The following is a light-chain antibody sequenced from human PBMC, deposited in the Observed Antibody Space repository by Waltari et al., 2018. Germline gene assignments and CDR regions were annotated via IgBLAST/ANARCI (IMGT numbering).Light chain of an antibody. J-gene: IGKJ4*01. CDR2: KAS. Sequence: DIQMTQSPSTLSASVGDRVIITFRASQSISSWLAWYQQKPGKAPKLLIYKASTLESGVPARFGGSGSGTEFTLTITSLQPDDFATYYCQQYNSHSPLTPLTFGGGTKVEIK. CDR3: QQYNSHSPLTPLT. V-gene: IGKV1-5*03. CDR1: QSISSW.